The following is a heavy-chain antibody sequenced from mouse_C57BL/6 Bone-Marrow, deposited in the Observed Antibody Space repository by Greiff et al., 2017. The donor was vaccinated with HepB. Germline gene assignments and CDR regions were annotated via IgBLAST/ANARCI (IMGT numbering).Heavy chain of an antibody. CDR2: ISSGGSYT. CDR1: GFTFSSYG. CDR3: ARVITTDYFDY. D-gene: IGHD1-1*01. Sequence: DVHLVESGGDLVKPGGSLKLSCAASGFTFSSYGMSWVRQTPDKRLEWVATISSGGSYTYYPDSVKGRFTISRDNAKNTLYLQMSSLKSEDTAMYYCARVITTDYFDYWGQGTTLTVSS. J-gene: IGHJ2*01. V-gene: IGHV5-6*01.